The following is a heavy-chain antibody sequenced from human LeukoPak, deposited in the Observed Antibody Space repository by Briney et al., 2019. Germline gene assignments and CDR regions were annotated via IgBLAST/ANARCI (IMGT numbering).Heavy chain of an antibody. CDR1: GYTFTGYY. D-gene: IGHD1-26*01. CDR3: ARDPGFGGSYSDY. J-gene: IGHJ4*02. Sequence: ASVKVSCKASGYTFTGYYMHWVRQAPGQGLEWMGWINPNSGGTNYAQKFQGRVTMTRDTSISTAYMELSRLRSDDTAVYYCARDPGFGGSYSDYWGQGTLVTVSS. CDR2: INPNSGGT. V-gene: IGHV1-2*02.